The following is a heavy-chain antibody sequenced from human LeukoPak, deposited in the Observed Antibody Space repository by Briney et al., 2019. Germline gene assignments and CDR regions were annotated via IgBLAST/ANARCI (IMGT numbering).Heavy chain of an antibody. J-gene: IGHJ6*02. Sequence: PGGSLRLSCAASGFSFSTSWMHWVRQAPGKGLEWVSAIYSGGSTYYADSVKGRFTISRDNSKNTLYLQMNSLRAEDTAVYYCARDSRAAGTYYYGMDVWGQGTTVTVSS. D-gene: IGHD6-13*01. CDR1: GFSFSTSW. CDR3: ARDSRAAGTYYYGMDV. V-gene: IGHV3-66*01. CDR2: IYSGGST.